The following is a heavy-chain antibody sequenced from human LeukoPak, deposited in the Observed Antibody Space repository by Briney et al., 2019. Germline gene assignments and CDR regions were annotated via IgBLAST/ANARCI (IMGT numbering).Heavy chain of an antibody. V-gene: IGHV1-69*13. CDR3: ASPMVYDTYYYYHGMDV. D-gene: IGHD2-8*01. J-gene: IGHJ6*02. CDR2: IIPIFGTS. Sequence: SVKVSCKASGGTFSGYAINWVRQAPGQGLEWMGGIIPIFGTSNYAQRFQGRVTISADESTSTAYMELSSLRSEDTAVYYCASPMVYDTYYYYHGMDVWGQGTTVTVSS. CDR1: GGTFSGYA.